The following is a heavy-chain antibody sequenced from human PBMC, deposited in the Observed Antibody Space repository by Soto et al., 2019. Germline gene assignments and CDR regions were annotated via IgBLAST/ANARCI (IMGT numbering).Heavy chain of an antibody. J-gene: IGHJ4*02. D-gene: IGHD6-19*01. CDR1: GFTFSSYG. Sequence: GSLRLSCAASGFTFSSYGMHWVRQAPGKGLEWVAVISYDGSNKYYADSVKGRFTISRDNSKNTLYLQMNSLRAEDTAVYYCAIYSSCWYPLDYWGQGTLVTVSS. V-gene: IGHV3-30*03. CDR2: ISYDGSNK. CDR3: AIYSSCWYPLDY.